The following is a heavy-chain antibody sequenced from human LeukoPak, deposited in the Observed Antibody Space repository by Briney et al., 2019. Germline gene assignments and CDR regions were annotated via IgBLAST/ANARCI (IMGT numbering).Heavy chain of an antibody. CDR3: ARGYCSSTSCLSPFDY. CDR2: TIPIFGTA. V-gene: IGHV1-69*05. Sequence: SSVKVSCKASGGTFSSYAISWVRQAPGQGLEWMGRTIPIFGTANYAQKFQGRVTITTDESTSTAYMELSSLRSEDTAVYYRARGYCSSTSCLSPFDYWGQGTLVTVSS. CDR1: GGTFSSYA. J-gene: IGHJ4*02. D-gene: IGHD2-2*01.